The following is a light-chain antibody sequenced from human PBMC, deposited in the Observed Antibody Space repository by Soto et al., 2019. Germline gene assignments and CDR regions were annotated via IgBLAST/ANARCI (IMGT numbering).Light chain of an antibody. Sequence: QSALTQPPSASGSPGQSVTISCTGTSSDVGGYNFVSWYQQHPGKAPELMIYEVTKRPSGVPDRFSGSQSGNTASLTVSGLQAEDEADYYCSSYAGSNNFVFGGGTKLTVL. J-gene: IGLJ2*01. CDR2: EVT. CDR3: SSYAGSNNFV. CDR1: SSDVGGYNF. V-gene: IGLV2-8*01.